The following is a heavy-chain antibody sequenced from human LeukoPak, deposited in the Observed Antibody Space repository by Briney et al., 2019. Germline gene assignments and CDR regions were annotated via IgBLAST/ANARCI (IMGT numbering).Heavy chain of an antibody. CDR2: ISYDGSNK. CDR1: GFTFSSYG. V-gene: IGHV3-30*18. J-gene: IGHJ4*02. D-gene: IGHD6-13*01. CDR3: AKQLGGEDY. Sequence: GGSLRLSCAASGFTFSSYGMHWVRQAPGRGLEWVAVISYDGSNKYHADSVKGRFTISRDNSKNTLYLQMNSLRAEDTAVYYCAKQLGGEDYWGQGTLVTVSS.